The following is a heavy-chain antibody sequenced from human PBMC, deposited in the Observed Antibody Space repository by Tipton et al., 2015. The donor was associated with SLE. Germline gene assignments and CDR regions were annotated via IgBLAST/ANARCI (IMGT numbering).Heavy chain of an antibody. D-gene: IGHD3-3*01. V-gene: IGHV4-59*01. CDR1: GGSISSYY. Sequence: TLSLTCTVSGGSISSYYWSWIRQPPGKGLEWIGYIYYSGSTNYNPSLKSRATISVDTSKNQFSLKLGSVTAADTAVYYCARVANYDFWSGYYTGSMWYFDLWGRGTLVTVSS. CDR2: IYYSGST. CDR3: ARVANYDFWSGYYTGSMWYFDL. J-gene: IGHJ2*01.